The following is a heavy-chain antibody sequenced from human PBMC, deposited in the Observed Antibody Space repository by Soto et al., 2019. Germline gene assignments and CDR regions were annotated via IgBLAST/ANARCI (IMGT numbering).Heavy chain of an antibody. V-gene: IGHV4-4*02. CDR1: GGSISSGNW. Sequence: PYETLSLTFAVSGGSISSGNWWSWVRQPPGKGLEWIGEIYHSGSTNYNPSLKSRVTISLDKYKNQFSLKLSSVTAADTAVYYCERDSKGVVTAIRWLDPGGQGTLVT. J-gene: IGHJ5*02. CDR3: ERDSKGVVTAIRWLDP. CDR2: IYHSGST. D-gene: IGHD2-21*02.